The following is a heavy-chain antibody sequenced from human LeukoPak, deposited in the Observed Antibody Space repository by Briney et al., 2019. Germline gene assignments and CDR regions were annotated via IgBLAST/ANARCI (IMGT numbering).Heavy chain of an antibody. CDR3: AKDLRYSGSYRQVGADAFDI. CDR2: INPTGGST. D-gene: IGHD1-26*01. J-gene: IGHJ3*02. CDR1: GYTFTSYY. Sequence: ASVKVSCKASGYTFTSYYMHWVRQAPGQGLEWMGLINPTGGSTGYAQKFQGRVTMTRDMSTSTDYMELSSLRAEDTAVYYCAKDLRYSGSYRQVGADAFDIWGQGTMVTVSS. V-gene: IGHV1-46*01.